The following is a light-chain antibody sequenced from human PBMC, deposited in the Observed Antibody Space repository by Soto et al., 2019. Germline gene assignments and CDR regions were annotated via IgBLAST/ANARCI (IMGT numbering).Light chain of an antibody. V-gene: IGKV1D-12*01. CDR2: AAS. CDR3: QQANSFPLT. CDR1: QDIRSW. Sequence: DIQMTQSPSFVSASVGDRVTITCRASQDIRSWLAWYQQKPGKAPKFLIYAASSLQSGVPSRFSGGGSGTEFTLNITSLQPEDFATYYCQQANSFPLTFGGGTKVEIK. J-gene: IGKJ4*01.